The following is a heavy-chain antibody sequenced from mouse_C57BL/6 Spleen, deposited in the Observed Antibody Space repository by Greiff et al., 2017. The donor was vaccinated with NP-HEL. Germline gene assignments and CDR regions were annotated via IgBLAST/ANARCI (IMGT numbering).Heavy chain of an antibody. CDR2: INPYNGGT. CDR3: ARGPLLTTVGYFDV. CDR1: GYTFTDYY. V-gene: IGHV1-19*01. J-gene: IGHJ1*03. D-gene: IGHD1-1*01. Sequence: VQLQQSGPVLVKPGASVKMSCKASGYTFTDYYMNWVKQSHGKSLEWIGVINPYNGGTSYNQKFKGKATLTVDKSSSTAYMELNSLTSEDSAVYYCARGPLLTTVGYFDVWGTGTTVTVSS.